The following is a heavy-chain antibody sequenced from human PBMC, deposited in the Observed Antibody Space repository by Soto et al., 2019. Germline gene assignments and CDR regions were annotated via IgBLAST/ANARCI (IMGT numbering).Heavy chain of an antibody. D-gene: IGHD2-2*01. CDR2: ISGNGGST. Sequence: EVQLLDSGGGLVQPGGSLRLSCAASGFTFSNYAMSWVRQAPGKGLEWVSTISGNGGSTYYADSVKGRLTISRDNSKNMLFLQIISLRDDDSAVYYCAKRPASIITFDYWGQGTPVTVSS. CDR3: AKRPASIITFDY. CDR1: GFTFSNYA. J-gene: IGHJ4*02. V-gene: IGHV3-23*01.